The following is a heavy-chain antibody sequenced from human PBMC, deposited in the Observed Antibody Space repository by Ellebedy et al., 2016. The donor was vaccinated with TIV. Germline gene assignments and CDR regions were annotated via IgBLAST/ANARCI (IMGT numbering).Heavy chain of an antibody. CDR2: IIPIFGTA. J-gene: IGHJ6*02. V-gene: IGHV1-69*13. CDR3: ARDRLTGYYESGMGV. D-gene: IGHD3-9*01. CDR1: GYTLTDLS. Sequence: ASVKVSCKVSGYTLTDLSMHWVRQAPGQGLEWMGGIIPIFGTANYAQKFQGRVTITADESTSTAYMELSSLRSEDTAVYYCARDRLTGYYESGMGVWGQGTTVTVSS.